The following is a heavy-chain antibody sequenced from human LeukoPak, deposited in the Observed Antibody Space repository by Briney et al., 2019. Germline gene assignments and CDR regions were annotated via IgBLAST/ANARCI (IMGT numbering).Heavy chain of an antibody. J-gene: IGHJ4*02. CDR1: GLTFSMPP. Sequence: GGSLRLSCAASGLTFSMPPMDWVRQAPGKGLEWVAFIRYDGSNKYYADSVKGRFTISRDNSKNTLYLQMNSLRAEDTAVYYCARESYYGGNPSGYWGQGTLVTVSS. V-gene: IGHV3-30*02. D-gene: IGHD4-23*01. CDR3: ARESYYGGNPSGY. CDR2: IRYDGSNK.